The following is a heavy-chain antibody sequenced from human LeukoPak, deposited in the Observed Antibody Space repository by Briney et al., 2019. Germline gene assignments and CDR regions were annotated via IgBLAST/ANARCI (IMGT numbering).Heavy chain of an antibody. CDR2: IYYSGTT. Sequence: SSETLSLTCAVYGGSFSSYYWSWIRQPPGKGLEWIGYIYYSGTTNYNPSLKSRVTISVDTSKNQFSLKLSSVTAADTAVYYCARGVYIAAAQYGYWGQGTLVTVSS. CDR1: GGSFSSYY. V-gene: IGHV4-59*01. CDR3: ARGVYIAAAQYGY. D-gene: IGHD6-13*01. J-gene: IGHJ4*02.